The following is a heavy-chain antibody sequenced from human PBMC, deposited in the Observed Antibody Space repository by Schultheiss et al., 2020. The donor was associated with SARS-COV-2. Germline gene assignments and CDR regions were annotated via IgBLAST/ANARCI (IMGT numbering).Heavy chain of an antibody. CDR3: AKGDTMIVVVITIDY. D-gene: IGHD3-22*01. V-gene: IGHV3-30-3*01. J-gene: IGHJ4*02. CDR1: GFTFSSYA. CDR2: ISYDGSNK. Sequence: GGSLRLSCAASGFTFSSYAMHWVRQAPSKGLEWVAVISYDGSNKYYADSVKGRFTISRDNSKNTLYLQMNSLRAEDTAVYYCAKGDTMIVVVITIDYWGQGTLVTVSS.